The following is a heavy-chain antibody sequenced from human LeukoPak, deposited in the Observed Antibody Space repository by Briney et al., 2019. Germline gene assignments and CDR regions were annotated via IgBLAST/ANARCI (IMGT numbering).Heavy chain of an antibody. J-gene: IGHJ5*02. Sequence: ASVKVSCTASGYTFTSYDINWVRQATGQGLEWLGWMNPTSGHTGYAQNFQGRVTITRDTSISTAYMELTSLRSEDTAVYYCARDYGGNSGWFDPWGQGTLVTVSS. CDR2: MNPTSGHT. CDR3: ARDYGGNSGWFDP. D-gene: IGHD4-23*01. CDR1: GYTFTSYD. V-gene: IGHV1-8*03.